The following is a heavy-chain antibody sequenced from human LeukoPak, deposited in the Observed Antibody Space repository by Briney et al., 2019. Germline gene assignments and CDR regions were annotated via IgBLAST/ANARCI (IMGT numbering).Heavy chain of an antibody. CDR2: INHSGST. CDR1: GGSFSGYY. CDR3: ARRRGYSSSWYGR. Sequence: SETLSLTCAVYGGSFSGYYWSWIRQPPGKGLEWMGEINHSGSTNYNPSLKSRVTISVDTSKNQFSLKLSSVTAADTAVYYCARRRGYSSSWYGRWGQGTLVTVSS. D-gene: IGHD6-13*01. V-gene: IGHV4-34*01. J-gene: IGHJ4*02.